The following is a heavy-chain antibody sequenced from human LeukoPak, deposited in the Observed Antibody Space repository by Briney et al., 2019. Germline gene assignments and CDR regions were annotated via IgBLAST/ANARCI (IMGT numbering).Heavy chain of an antibody. CDR3: VRFGVHYDMDV. Sequence: PSETLSLTCSVSGGSISGYYWTWVRQPPGKGLEWIGQIHYRGRADYNPSLKSRITMSVDTSRNQISLKLSSVTAADTAIYYCVRFGVHYDMDVWGQGTTVTVFS. J-gene: IGHJ6*02. CDR2: IHYRGRA. V-gene: IGHV4-59*01. D-gene: IGHD3-16*01. CDR1: GGSISGYY.